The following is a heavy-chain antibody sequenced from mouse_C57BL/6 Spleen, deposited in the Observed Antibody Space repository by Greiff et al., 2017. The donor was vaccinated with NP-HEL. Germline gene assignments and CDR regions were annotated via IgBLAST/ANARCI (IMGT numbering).Heavy chain of an antibody. J-gene: IGHJ2*01. CDR3: ARLYDYDDYFDY. Sequence: HVQLKQPGAELVRPGSSVKLSCKASGYTFTSYWMHWVKQRPIQGLEWIGNIDPSDSETHYNQKFKDKATLTVDKSSSTAYMQLSSLTSEDSAVYYCARLYDYDDYFDYWGQGTTLTVSS. D-gene: IGHD2-4*01. V-gene: IGHV1-52*01. CDR2: IDPSDSET. CDR1: GYTFTSYW.